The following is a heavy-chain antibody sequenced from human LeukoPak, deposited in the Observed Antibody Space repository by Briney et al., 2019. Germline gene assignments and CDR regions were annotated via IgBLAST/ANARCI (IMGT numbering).Heavy chain of an antibody. Sequence: GESLKISCKGSGYRFTSYCIGWVRQMPGKGLEWTGIIYPGDSDTRYSPSFQGQVTISADKSISTAYLQWSSLKASDTAMYYCARLIDYDSSGNLDYWGQGTLVTVSS. V-gene: IGHV5-51*01. J-gene: IGHJ4*02. D-gene: IGHD3-22*01. CDR3: ARLIDYDSSGNLDY. CDR1: GYRFTSYC. CDR2: IYPGDSDT.